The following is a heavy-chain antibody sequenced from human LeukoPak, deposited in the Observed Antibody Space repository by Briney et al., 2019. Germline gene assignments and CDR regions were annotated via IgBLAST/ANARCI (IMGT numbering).Heavy chain of an antibody. Sequence: PGWSLRLSRAPSLLTFSGSAMHWVRQASGKGLDGVGRIRSKANSYATAYAPSVKGRFTISRDDSMNTAYLQMNSLKTEDTAVYYCTRLAPLIAVAGTSTYYYYMDVWGKGTTVTVSS. CDR2: IRSKANSYAT. CDR3: TRLAPLIAVAGTSTYYYYMDV. D-gene: IGHD6-19*01. CDR1: LLTFSGSA. J-gene: IGHJ6*03. V-gene: IGHV3-73*01.